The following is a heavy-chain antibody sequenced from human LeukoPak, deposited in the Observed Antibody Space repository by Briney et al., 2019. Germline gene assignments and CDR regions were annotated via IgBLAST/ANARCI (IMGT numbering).Heavy chain of an antibody. D-gene: IGHD1/OR15-1a*01. CDR2: ISPYTGST. CDR3: ARSETGSTDFDF. Sequence: ASVTVSCTASVYTFTKYGISWVRQAPGQGLEWMGWISPYTGSTNFAQQFQGRFLMTTDTSMTTAYMEVRSLASNDTAIYYCARSETGSTDFDFWGQGTLVTVSP. CDR1: VYTFTKYG. J-gene: IGHJ4*02. V-gene: IGHV1-18*01.